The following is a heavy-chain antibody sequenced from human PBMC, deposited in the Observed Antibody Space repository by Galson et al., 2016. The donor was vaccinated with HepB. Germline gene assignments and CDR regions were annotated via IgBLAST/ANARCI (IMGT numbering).Heavy chain of an antibody. D-gene: IGHD3-16*01. CDR3: ASLILGYYYSMDV. CDR1: GGSISGYY. J-gene: IGHJ6*04. Sequence: SETLSLTCTVSGGSISGYYWSWIRQPPGKGLEWIGYVYYSGSTNYNPSLQSRVTISVDTSNNQFSLNLISVTDADTAVYFCASLILGYYYSMDVWGKGTTVTVSS. V-gene: IGHV4-59*01. CDR2: VYYSGST.